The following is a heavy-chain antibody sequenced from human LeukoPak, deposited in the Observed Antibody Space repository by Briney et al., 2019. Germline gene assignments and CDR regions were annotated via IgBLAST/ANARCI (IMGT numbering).Heavy chain of an antibody. V-gene: IGHV4-34*01. CDR1: GGSFSGYY. Sequence: SETLSLTCAVYGGSFSGYYWSWIRQPPGKGLEWIGEINHSGSTNYNPSLKSRVTISVDTSKNQFSLKLSSVTAADTAVYYCASAGFVYNWFDPWGQGTLVTVSS. CDR3: ASAGFVYNWFDP. J-gene: IGHJ5*02. D-gene: IGHD3-10*01. CDR2: INHSGST.